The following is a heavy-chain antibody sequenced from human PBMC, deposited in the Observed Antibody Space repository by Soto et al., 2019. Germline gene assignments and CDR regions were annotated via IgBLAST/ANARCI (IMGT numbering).Heavy chain of an antibody. D-gene: IGHD6-6*01. J-gene: IGHJ6*02. CDR1: GGTVSSYA. V-gene: IGHV1-69*01. CDR2: IIPIFGTA. Sequence: QVQLVQSGAEVKKPGSSVKVSCKASGGTVSSYAISWVRQAPGQGLEWMGGIIPIFGTANYAQKFQGRVTITADESTSTAYMELSSLRSEDTAVYYCARGDLSSIAARGNYYYYGMDVWGQGTTVTVSS. CDR3: ARGDLSSIAARGNYYYYGMDV.